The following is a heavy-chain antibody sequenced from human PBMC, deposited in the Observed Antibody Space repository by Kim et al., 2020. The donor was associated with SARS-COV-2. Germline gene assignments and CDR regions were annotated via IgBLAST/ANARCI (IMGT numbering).Heavy chain of an antibody. CDR2: IYTSGST. V-gene: IGHV4-61*02. CDR1: GGSISSGSYY. J-gene: IGHJ3*02. Sequence: SQTLSLTCTVSGGSISSGSYYWSWIRQPAGKGLEWIGRIYTSGSTNYNPSLKSRVTISVDTSKNQFSLKLSSVTAADTAVYYCARGHYDILTGSLQGFAFDIWGQGTMVTVSS. CDR3: ARGHYDILTGSLQGFAFDI. D-gene: IGHD3-9*01.